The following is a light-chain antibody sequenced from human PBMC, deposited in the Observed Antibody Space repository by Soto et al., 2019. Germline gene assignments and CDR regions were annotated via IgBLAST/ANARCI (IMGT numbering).Light chain of an antibody. CDR3: SSYTSSSSYV. CDR1: SSDVGGYNY. Sequence: QSALTQPASVSGSPGQSITISCTGTSSDVGGYNYVSWYQQHPGKAPKLMIYDVSNRPSGVSNRFSGSKSGNTASLTISGLQADDEADYYCSSYTSSSSYVFGTGTRSPS. V-gene: IGLV2-14*01. CDR2: DVS. J-gene: IGLJ1*01.